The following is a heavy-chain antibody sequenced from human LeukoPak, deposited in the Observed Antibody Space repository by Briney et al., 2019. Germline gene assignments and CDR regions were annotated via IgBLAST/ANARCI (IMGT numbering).Heavy chain of an antibody. CDR3: ARPAEMVYAISHWSDP. CDR2: INPNSGGT. D-gene: IGHD2-8*01. Sequence: ASVKVSCKASGYTFTRYYMHWVRQAPGQGVEGMGGINPNSGGTNYAQKFQGRLTMTRDTSTSTAYIELSSLRSDDTAVYYCARPAEMVYAISHWSDPWGQGTLVTVSS. CDR1: GYTFTRYY. J-gene: IGHJ5*02. V-gene: IGHV1-2*02.